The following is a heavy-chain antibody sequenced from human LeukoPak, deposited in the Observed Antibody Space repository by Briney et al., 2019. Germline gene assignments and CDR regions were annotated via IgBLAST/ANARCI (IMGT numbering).Heavy chain of an antibody. J-gene: IGHJ4*02. CDR2: IHPNRCAT. V-gene: IGHV1-2*02. CDR3: ARDMGRYSGYDYDY. CDR1: GYPFTDYY. Sequence: GASVKVSCKTSGYPFTDYYLHWVRQAPGQGREWVGWIHPNRCATHYAQKFQGRLTMTRDTSISTVYMELTRLRSDDTAVYYCARDMGRYSGYDYDYWGQGTLVTASS. D-gene: IGHD5-12*01.